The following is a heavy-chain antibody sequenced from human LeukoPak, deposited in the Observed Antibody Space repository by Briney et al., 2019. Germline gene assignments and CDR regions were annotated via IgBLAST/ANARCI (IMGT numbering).Heavy chain of an antibody. D-gene: IGHD3-10*01. CDR2: MNPNSGNT. CDR1: GYTFTSYD. CDR3: ARGGDYYGSGSPMARFYYYYYYMDV. J-gene: IGHJ6*03. V-gene: IGHV1-8*03. Sequence: ASVKVSCKASGYTFTSYDINWVRQATGQGLEWMGWMNPNSGNTGYAQKFQGRVTISRNTSISTAYMELSSLRSEETAVYYCARGGDYYGSGSPMARFYYYYYYMDVWGKGTTVTVSS.